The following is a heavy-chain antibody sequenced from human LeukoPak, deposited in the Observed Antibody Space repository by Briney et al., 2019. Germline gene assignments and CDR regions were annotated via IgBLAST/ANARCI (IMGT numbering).Heavy chain of an antibody. CDR3: ARADYYDMGGYFDY. CDR2: ISSSSSYI. D-gene: IGHD3-22*01. CDR1: GFTFSSYS. V-gene: IGHV3-21*01. Sequence: PGGSLRLSCAASGFTFSSYSMNWVRQAPGKGLEWVSSISSSSSYIYYADSVKGRFTISRDNSKNTLYLQMNSLRAEDTAVYYCARADYYDMGGYFDYWGQGTLVTVSS. J-gene: IGHJ4*02.